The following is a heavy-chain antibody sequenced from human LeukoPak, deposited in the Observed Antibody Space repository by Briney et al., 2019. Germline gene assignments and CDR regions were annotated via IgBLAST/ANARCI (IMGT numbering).Heavy chain of an antibody. V-gene: IGHV1-8*01. D-gene: IGHD1-26*01. J-gene: IGHJ4*02. Sequence: AAVKVSCKASLYTFTSYDISWVRQAPGERLERMGWMKTNSGNTGYAQKFQGRVTMTRNTSIGTAYMELSSLRSEDTAVYYCARVGGVGATVENFDHWGQGTLVTVSS. CDR1: LYTFTSYD. CDR3: ARVGGVGATVENFDH. CDR2: MKTNSGNT.